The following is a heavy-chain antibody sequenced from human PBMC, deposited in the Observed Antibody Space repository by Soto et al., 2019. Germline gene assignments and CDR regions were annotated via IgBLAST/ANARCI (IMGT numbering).Heavy chain of an antibody. CDR2: IKQDGSEK. J-gene: IGHJ4*02. CDR3: ATRPPCESYLGVFAW. D-gene: IGHD1-26*01. CDR1: GITFSNYW. Sequence: LRLSCAASGITFSNYWMSWVRQAPGKGLEWVANIKQDGSEKYYVDSVKGRFTISRDNTKNSVYMQMNNLRAEDTAVYYCATRPPCESYLGVFAWWAQGTLVTVSS. V-gene: IGHV3-7*02.